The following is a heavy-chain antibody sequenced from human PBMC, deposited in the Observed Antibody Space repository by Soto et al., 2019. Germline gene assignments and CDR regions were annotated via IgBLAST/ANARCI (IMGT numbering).Heavy chain of an antibody. V-gene: IGHV4-4*02. J-gene: IGHJ4*02. CDR3: ARDKITGLFDY. CDR2: AHHSGRT. Sequence: LFLTCTVSGGSMTSSNWWNWVRQSPGKGLEWIGEAHHSGRTNYNPSLKSRVTISVDTSKNQFSLKLSSVTAADTAVYYCARDKITGLFDYWGQGTLVTVSS. D-gene: IGHD2-8*02. CDR1: GGSMTSSNW.